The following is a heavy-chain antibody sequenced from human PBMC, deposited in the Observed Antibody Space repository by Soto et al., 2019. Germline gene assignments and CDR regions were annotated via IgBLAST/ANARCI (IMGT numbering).Heavy chain of an antibody. CDR2: IYYSGST. V-gene: IGHV4-59*08. CDR1: GGSISSYY. CDR3: ARRYGYSFDY. D-gene: IGHD1-1*01. Sequence: QVQLQESGPGLVKPSETLSLTCTVSGGSISSYYWSWIRQPPGKGLEWIGYIYYSGSTNYKPSLKSRVTISVDTSKNQFSLNLSSMTAADTAVYYCARRYGYSFDYWGQGTLVTVSS. J-gene: IGHJ4*02.